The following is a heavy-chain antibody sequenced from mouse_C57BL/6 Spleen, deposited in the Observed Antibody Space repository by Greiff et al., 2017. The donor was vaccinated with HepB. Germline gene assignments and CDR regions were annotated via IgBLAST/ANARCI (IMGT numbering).Heavy chain of an antibody. J-gene: IGHJ4*01. D-gene: IGHD2-4*01. CDR1: GFTFTDYY. CDR2: IRNKANGYTT. V-gene: IGHV7-3*01. CDR3: ARWDYDDAMDY. Sequence: EVHLVESGGGLVQPGGSLSLSCAASGFTFTDYYMSWVRQPPGKALEWLGFIRNKANGYTTEYSASVKGRFTISRDNSQSILYLQMNALRAEDSATYYCARWDYDDAMDYWGQGTSVTVSS.